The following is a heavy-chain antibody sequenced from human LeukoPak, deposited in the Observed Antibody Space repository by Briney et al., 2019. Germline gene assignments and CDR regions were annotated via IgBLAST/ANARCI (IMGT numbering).Heavy chain of an antibody. J-gene: IGHJ4*02. Sequence: GGSLRLSCAASGFTFSAYSMNWVRQAPEKGLEWVSYIGSSSSPIYYADSVKGRFTISRDNAKSSLYLQMDSLRAEDTAVYYCARDQAYSFDYWGQGTLVTVSS. CDR3: ARDQAYSFDY. V-gene: IGHV3-48*01. CDR1: GFTFSAYS. CDR2: IGSSSSPI. D-gene: IGHD4-11*01.